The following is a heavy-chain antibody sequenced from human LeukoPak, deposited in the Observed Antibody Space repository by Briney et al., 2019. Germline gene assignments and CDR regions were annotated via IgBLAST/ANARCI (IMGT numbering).Heavy chain of an antibody. CDR1: GFTFSSYG. D-gene: IGHD2-2*01. V-gene: IGHV3-30*02. Sequence: GGSLRLSCAASGFTFSSYGMHWVRQAPGKGLEWVAFIRYDGSNKYYADSVKGRFTISRDNSKNTLYLQMNSLRAEDTAVYYCAKDKVPVAQPFDYWGQGTLVTVSS. CDR3: AKDKVPVAQPFDY. J-gene: IGHJ4*02. CDR2: IRYDGSNK.